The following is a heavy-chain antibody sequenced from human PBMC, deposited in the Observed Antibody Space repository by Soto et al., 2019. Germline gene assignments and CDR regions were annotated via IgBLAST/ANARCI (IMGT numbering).Heavy chain of an antibody. Sequence: QVQLQESGPGLVKPSETLSLTCTVSGGSISSYYWSWIRQPPGKGLEWIGYIYYSGSTNYNPSLKSRVTISVDTSKNQFSLKLSSVTAADTAVYYCARDLGYGDFSQWYFDLWGRGTPVTVSS. D-gene: IGHD4-17*01. CDR3: ARDLGYGDFSQWYFDL. CDR1: GGSISSYY. J-gene: IGHJ2*01. V-gene: IGHV4-59*01. CDR2: IYYSGST.